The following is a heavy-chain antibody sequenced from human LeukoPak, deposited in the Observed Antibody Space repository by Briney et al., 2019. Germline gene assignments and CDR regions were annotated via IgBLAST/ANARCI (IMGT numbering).Heavy chain of an antibody. Sequence: ASVKVSCKASGYTFTGYYMHWVRQAPGQGLEWMGRINPNSGVTNYAQKFQGRVTMTRDTSISTAYMELSRLRSDDTAVYYCASPNGEQWLVHWGQGTLVTVSS. CDR2: INPNSGVT. J-gene: IGHJ4*02. CDR1: GYTFTGYY. D-gene: IGHD6-19*01. V-gene: IGHV1-2*06. CDR3: ASPNGEQWLVH.